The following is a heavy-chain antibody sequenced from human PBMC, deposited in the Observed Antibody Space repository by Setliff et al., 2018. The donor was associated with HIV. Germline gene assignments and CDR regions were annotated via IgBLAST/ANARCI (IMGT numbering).Heavy chain of an antibody. J-gene: IGHJ5*02. V-gene: IGHV3-15*01. CDR1: GGSISSYY. Sequence: PSETLSLTCTVSGGSISSYYWSWIRQPPKKGLEWIGRIKRKADGGTTDYAAPVKGRFTIARDDSKNTMYLQMNSLKTEDTAMYYCTTNWGGGGGAPLDPWGQGTLVTVSS. D-gene: IGHD2-21*01. CDR3: TTNWGGGGGAPLDP. CDR2: IKRKADGGTT.